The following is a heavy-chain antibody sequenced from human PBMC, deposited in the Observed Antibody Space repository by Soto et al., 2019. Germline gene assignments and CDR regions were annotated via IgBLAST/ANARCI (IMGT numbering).Heavy chain of an antibody. CDR3: AREDGVVGDTSAFDY. V-gene: IGHV3-21*01. Sequence: EVQVVESGGGLVKPGGCLRLSCVASGFTFTTYTMNWVRQAPGKGLEWVSSINGRSNYKYYADSVQGRFTISRDNANYSLFLQMKSLRAEDTAVYYCAREDGVVGDTSAFDYWGQGTLVTVSS. CDR1: GFTFTTYT. D-gene: IGHD1-26*01. J-gene: IGHJ4*02. CDR2: INGRSNYK.